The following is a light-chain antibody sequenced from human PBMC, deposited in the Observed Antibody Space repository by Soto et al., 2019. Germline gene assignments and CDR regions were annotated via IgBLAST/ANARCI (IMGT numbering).Light chain of an antibody. V-gene: IGKV3-20*01. CDR2: AAS. Sequence: EIVMTQSPATLSVSPGERATLSCRASQSVSGNLAWYQQKPGQAPRLLIYAASTRATGIPDRFSGSGSGTDFTLTISRLEPEDFAVYYCQQYGSSPPITFGQGTRLEIK. CDR3: QQYGSSPPIT. CDR1: QSVSGN. J-gene: IGKJ5*01.